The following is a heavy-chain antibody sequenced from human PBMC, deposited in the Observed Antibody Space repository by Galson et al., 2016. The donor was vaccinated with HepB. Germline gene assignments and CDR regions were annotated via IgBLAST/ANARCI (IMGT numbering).Heavy chain of an antibody. CDR1: GSTFSSYA. CDR3: AKDLGFLEWLFFDSYYYYGMDV. V-gene: IGHV3-23*01. D-gene: IGHD3-3*01. CDR2: ISGSGGST. Sequence: SLRLSCAASGSTFSSYAMSWVRQAPGKGLEWVSAISGSGGSTYYADSVKGRFTISRDNSKNTLYLQMNSLRAEDTAVYYCAKDLGFLEWLFFDSYYYYGMDVWGQGTTVTVSS. J-gene: IGHJ6*02.